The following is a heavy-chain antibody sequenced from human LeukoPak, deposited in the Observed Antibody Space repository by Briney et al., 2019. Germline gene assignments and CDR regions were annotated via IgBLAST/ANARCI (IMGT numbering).Heavy chain of an antibody. Sequence: GGSLRLSCAASGFTFSSYSMNWVRQAPGKGLEWVSSISSSSYIYYADSVKGRFTISRDNAKNSLYLQMNSLRAEDTAVYYCARDERPDWFGELFYYMDVWGKGTTVTVSS. D-gene: IGHD3-10*01. CDR1: GFTFSSYS. V-gene: IGHV3-21*01. CDR3: ARDERPDWFGELFYYMDV. CDR2: ISSSSYI. J-gene: IGHJ6*03.